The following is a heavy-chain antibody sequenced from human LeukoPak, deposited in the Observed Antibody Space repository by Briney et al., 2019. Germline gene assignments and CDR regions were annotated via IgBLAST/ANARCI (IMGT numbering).Heavy chain of an antibody. J-gene: IGHJ4*02. V-gene: IGHV3-21*01. CDR1: GFTFSSSA. Sequence: GGSLRLSCAASGFTFSSSAMSWVRQAPGKGLEWVSSISSSSSYIYYADSVKGRFTISRDNAKNSLYLQMNSLRAEDTAVYYCARVRRYCSSTSYYTWDYWGQGTLVTVSS. D-gene: IGHD2-2*02. CDR3: ARVRRYCSSTSYYTWDY. CDR2: ISSSSSYI.